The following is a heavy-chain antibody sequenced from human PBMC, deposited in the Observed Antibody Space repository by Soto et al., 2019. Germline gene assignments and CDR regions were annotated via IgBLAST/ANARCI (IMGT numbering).Heavy chain of an antibody. D-gene: IGHD6-13*01. CDR1: GGSISSSNW. J-gene: IGHJ4*02. Sequence: SETLSLTCTVSGGSISSSNWWSWVRQPPGKGLEWIGEIYHSGSTNYNPSLKSRVTISVDKSKNQFSLKLNSVTAADTAVYYCARGWGIAADGSDYWGQGTLVTVYS. CDR3: ARGWGIAADGSDY. V-gene: IGHV4-4*02. CDR2: IYHSGST.